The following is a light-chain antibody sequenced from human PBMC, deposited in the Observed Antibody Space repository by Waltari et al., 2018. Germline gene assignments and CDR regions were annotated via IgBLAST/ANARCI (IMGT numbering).Light chain of an antibody. CDR2: EGS. CDR3: CSYGGTIAYVI. J-gene: IGLJ2*01. Sequence: QSALTQPASVSGSPGQSITISCSGTSSDVGSHDLVSWYQQHPGQAPKLIIFEGSRRPSGVSNRFSGSKAGNTAFLTISGLQAEDEADYYCCSYGGTIAYVIFGGGTKLTVL. V-gene: IGLV2-23*01. CDR1: SSDVGSHDL.